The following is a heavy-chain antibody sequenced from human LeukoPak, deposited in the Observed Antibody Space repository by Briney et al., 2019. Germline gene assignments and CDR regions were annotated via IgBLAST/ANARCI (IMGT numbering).Heavy chain of an antibody. D-gene: IGHD6-19*01. V-gene: IGHV5-51*01. CDR2: IYPGDSDT. CDR3: ASAVAGPSGADSFHH. Sequence: GEYLKISCKGSGYSFTSYWIGWVRQMPGKGLEWMVMIYPGDSDTRCSPSFQGQVTISADKSISTAYLQWSSLKASDTAMYYCASAVAGPSGADSFHHWGQGTLVTVSS. J-gene: IGHJ1*01. CDR1: GYSFTSYW.